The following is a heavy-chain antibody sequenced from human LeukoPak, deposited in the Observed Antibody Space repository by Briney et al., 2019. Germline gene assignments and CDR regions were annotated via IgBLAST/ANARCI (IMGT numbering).Heavy chain of an antibody. CDR1: GYTFTGYY. CDR2: INPNSGGT. D-gene: IGHD2-15*01. CDR3: ARAEYCSGGSCYFPFSY. J-gene: IGHJ4*02. V-gene: IGHV1-2*02. Sequence: GESLKISCKGSGYTFTGYYMHWVRQAPGQGLEWMGWINPNSGGTNYARKFQGRVTMTRDTSISTAYMELSRLRSDDAAVYYCARAEYCSGGSCYFPFSYWGQGTLVTVSS.